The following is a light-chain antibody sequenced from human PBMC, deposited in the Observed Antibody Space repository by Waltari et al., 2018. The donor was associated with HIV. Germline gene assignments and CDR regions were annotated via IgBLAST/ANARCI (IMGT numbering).Light chain of an antibody. Sequence: AIQLTQSPSSLSASVGDTVLLTCRTSQGISAALSWYRQKPGKTPELLIYDVSTLQSGVPSKFSGSGSGTDFTLTINSLQPEDSATYYCQQFNSYPLTFGQGTRLEIK. CDR3: QQFNSYPLT. CDR2: DVS. CDR1: QGISAA. J-gene: IGKJ5*01. V-gene: IGKV1-13*02.